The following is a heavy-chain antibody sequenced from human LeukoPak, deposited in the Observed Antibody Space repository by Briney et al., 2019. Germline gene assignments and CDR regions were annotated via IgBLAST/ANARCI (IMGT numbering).Heavy chain of an antibody. CDR2: IYYSGST. J-gene: IGHJ4*02. CDR1: GVSISRYY. Sequence: MSSETLSLTCTVSGVSISRYYWSWIRQPPGKGLEWIGYIYYSGSTNYNPSLKGRVTISVDTSKNQFSLKLSSVTAADTAVYYCARSCGGDCYSFDYWGQGTLVTVSS. V-gene: IGHV4-59*01. D-gene: IGHD2-21*02. CDR3: ARSCGGDCYSFDY.